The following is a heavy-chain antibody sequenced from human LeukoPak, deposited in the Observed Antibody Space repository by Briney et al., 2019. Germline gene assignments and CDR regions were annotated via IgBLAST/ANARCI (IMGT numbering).Heavy chain of an antibody. Sequence: GGSLRLSCAASGFTFSSYWMSWVRQAPGKGLEGVANIKQDGREKYYVDSVTGRFTISRDNAKNSLYLQINSLRAEDTAVYYCARIGYVRGYYLFDYWGQGTLVTVSS. CDR1: GFTFSSYW. CDR3: ARIGYVRGYYLFDY. V-gene: IGHV3-7*01. CDR2: IKQDGREK. J-gene: IGHJ4*02. D-gene: IGHD3-22*01.